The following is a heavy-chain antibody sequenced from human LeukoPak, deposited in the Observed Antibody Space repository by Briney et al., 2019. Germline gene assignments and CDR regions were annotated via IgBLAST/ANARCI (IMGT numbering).Heavy chain of an antibody. Sequence: GASVKVSCKASGYTFTAYYIHWVRQAPGQGLEWMGRINPNSGGTNYAQKFQGRVTMTRDTSISTAYMEMSRLRSDDTAVYYCARIGVGTLPGGGYWGQGTLVIVSS. CDR2: INPNSGGT. J-gene: IGHJ4*02. D-gene: IGHD2-15*01. CDR1: GYTFTAYY. CDR3: ARIGVGTLPGGGY. V-gene: IGHV1-2*06.